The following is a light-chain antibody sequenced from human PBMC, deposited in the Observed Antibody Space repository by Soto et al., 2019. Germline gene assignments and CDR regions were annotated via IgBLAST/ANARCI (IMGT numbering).Light chain of an antibody. V-gene: IGKV3-11*01. CDR3: QQRNNWPPIT. CDR2: DAS. Sequence: IVLTQPPVTLSLSPGDGATLSCRASQSVSIYLAWYQQRPGQAPRLLIYDASNRATGIPARFSGSGSGTDFTLTIDNLEPEDFAIYYCQQRNNWPPITFGQGPKVDIK. J-gene: IGKJ1*01. CDR1: QSVSIY.